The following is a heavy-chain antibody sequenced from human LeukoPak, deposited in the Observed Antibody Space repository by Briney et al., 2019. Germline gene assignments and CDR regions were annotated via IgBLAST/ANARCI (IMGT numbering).Heavy chain of an antibody. CDR3: ARDSEEAAAYEN. D-gene: IGHD6-13*01. J-gene: IGHJ4*02. Sequence: GGSLRLSCAASGFTFSSYWMSWVRQAPGKGLEWVANIKQDGSEKYYVDSVKGRFTISRDNAKNSLYLQMNSLRAEDTAAYYCARDSEEAAAYENWAQGTLVTVSS. CDR2: IKQDGSEK. CDR1: GFTFSSYW. V-gene: IGHV3-7*01.